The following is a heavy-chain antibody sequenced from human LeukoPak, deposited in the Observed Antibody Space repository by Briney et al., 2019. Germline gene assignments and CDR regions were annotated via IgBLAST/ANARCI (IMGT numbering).Heavy chain of an antibody. CDR2: IYHTGST. CDR3: ARDPDLRFLEWLEIGDAFDI. V-gene: IGHV4-59*12. CDR1: GGSIRSFF. D-gene: IGHD3-3*01. J-gene: IGHJ3*02. Sequence: SETLSLTCTVSGGSIRSFFWSWLRQPPGKPLEWLGHIYHTGSTNYNPSFKSRLTISVDTSKNQFSLKLSSVTAADTAVYYCARDPDLRFLEWLEIGDAFDIWGQGTMVTVSS.